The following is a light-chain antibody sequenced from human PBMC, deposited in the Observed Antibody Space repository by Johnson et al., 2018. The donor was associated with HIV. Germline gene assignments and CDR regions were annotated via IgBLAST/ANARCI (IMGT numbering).Light chain of an antibody. J-gene: IGLJ1*01. Sequence: QSVLTQPPSVSAAPGQKVTISCSGSSSNIGNNYVSWYQQLPGTAPKLLIYDNNKRPSGIPDRFSGSKSGTSATLGITGLQTGDGADYYCGTWDNSLSCKCFGTGTKVTVL. CDR3: GTWDNSLSCKC. V-gene: IGLV1-51*01. CDR1: SSNIGNNY. CDR2: DNN.